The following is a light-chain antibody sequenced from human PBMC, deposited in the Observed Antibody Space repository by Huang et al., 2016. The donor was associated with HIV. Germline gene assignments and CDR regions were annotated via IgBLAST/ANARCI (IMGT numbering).Light chain of an antibody. CDR2: AAS. J-gene: IGKJ5*01. CDR1: QGISRS. V-gene: IGKV1-12*01. Sequence: DIQMTQSPSLVSASVGDRVTITCRASQGISRSVAWYQQKPGKAPKLLIYAASSLQSGVPLRFIGSGSGTDFTLTITGLHPEDFATYYCQQANSFPRITFGQGTRLEIK. CDR3: QQANSFPRIT.